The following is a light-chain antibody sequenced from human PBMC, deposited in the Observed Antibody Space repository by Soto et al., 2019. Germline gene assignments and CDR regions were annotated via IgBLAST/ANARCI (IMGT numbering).Light chain of an antibody. CDR1: QSVLYSSNNTNY. CDR3: QQYYSTPPT. V-gene: IGKV4-1*01. J-gene: IGKJ4*01. CDR2: WAS. Sequence: DIVMTQSPDSLAVSLGERATINCKSSQSVLYSSNNTNYLTWYQKKPGQPPKLLIDWASTRESGVPDRFSGSGSGTYFTLTISSLQAEDVAVYYCQQYYSTPPTFGGGTKVEIK.